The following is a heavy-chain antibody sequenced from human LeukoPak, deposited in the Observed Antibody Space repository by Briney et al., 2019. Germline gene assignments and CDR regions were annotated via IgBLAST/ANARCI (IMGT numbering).Heavy chain of an antibody. CDR3: ARGITGTDFDY. V-gene: IGHV3-64*04. J-gene: IGHJ4*02. Sequence: QPGGSLRLSCSASGFTFSSYAMHWVRQAPGKGLEYVSAISSNGGSTYYADSVKGRFTISRDNAKNSLYLQMNSLRAEDTAVYYCARGITGTDFDYWGQGTLVTVSS. D-gene: IGHD1-20*01. CDR2: ISSNGGST. CDR1: GFTFSSYA.